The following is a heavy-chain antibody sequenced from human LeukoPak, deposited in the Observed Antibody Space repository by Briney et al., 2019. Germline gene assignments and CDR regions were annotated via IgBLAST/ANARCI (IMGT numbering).Heavy chain of an antibody. D-gene: IGHD3-10*01. CDR2: ISSSSSYI. CDR1: GFTFSSYS. J-gene: IGHJ4*02. Sequence: PGGSLRLSCAASGFTFSSYSMNWVRQAPGKGLEWVSSISSSSSYIYYADSVKGRFTISRDNAKNSLYLQMNSLRAEDTAVYYCARASGSGLQRPLDYWGQGTLVTVSS. CDR3: ARASGSGLQRPLDY. V-gene: IGHV3-21*01.